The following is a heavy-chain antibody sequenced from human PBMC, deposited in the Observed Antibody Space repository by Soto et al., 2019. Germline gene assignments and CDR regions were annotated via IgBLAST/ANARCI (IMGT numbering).Heavy chain of an antibody. CDR1: GYIFTSCG. CDR2: IGTYDGDT. D-gene: IGHD3-10*01. J-gene: IGHJ3*02. CDR3: ARDYCDSGNYYDDTFDI. Sequence: ASVKVSCKASGYIFTSCGISWVRQAPGQGLEWMGWIGTYDGDTNYAQRFQGRLSMTTDTSTSTACMELRSLRSDDTAVYFCARDYCDSGNYYDDTFDIWGQGTMVTVSS. V-gene: IGHV1-18*01.